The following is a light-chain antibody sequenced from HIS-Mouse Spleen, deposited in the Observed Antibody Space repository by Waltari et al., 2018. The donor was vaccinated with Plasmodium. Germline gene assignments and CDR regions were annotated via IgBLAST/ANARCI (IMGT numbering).Light chain of an antibody. CDR3: YSTDSSGNHRV. J-gene: IGLJ3*02. CDR1: ALPKKY. V-gene: IGLV3-10*01. CDR2: EDS. Sequence: SYELTQPPSVSVSPGQTARITCSGDALPKKYAYWYQQKSGQAPVLVIYEDSKRPSGIPGRFSGSSSGTMAILTISGAQVDDEADYYCYSTDSSGNHRVFGGGTKLTVL.